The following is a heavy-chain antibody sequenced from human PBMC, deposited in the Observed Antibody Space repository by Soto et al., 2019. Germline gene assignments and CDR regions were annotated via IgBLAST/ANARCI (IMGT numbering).Heavy chain of an antibody. D-gene: IGHD6-13*01. Sequence: GGSLRLSCAASGFTFSSYAMSWVRQAPGKGLEWVSAISGSGGSTYYADSVKGRFTISRDNSRNTLYLQMNSLRAEDTAVYYWAKSPAAAGYYFDYWGQGTLVTVSS. CDR1: GFTFSSYA. J-gene: IGHJ4*02. CDR3: AKSPAAAGYYFDY. V-gene: IGHV3-23*01. CDR2: ISGSGGST.